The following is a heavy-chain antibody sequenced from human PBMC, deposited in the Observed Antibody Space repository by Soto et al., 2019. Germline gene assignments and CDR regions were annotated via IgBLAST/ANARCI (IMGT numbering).Heavy chain of an antibody. CDR1: GGSFSGYY. CDR3: ARGGRSGWFDY. Sequence: QVQLQQWGAGLLKPSETLSLTCAVSGGSFSGYYWSWIRQPPGKGLEWIWEINHSGSTNYNPSLKSRVTISVDTSKNQFSLKLSSVTAADTAVYYCARGGRSGWFDYWGEGTLVTVSS. CDR2: INHSGST. V-gene: IGHV4-34*01. D-gene: IGHD6-19*01. J-gene: IGHJ4*02.